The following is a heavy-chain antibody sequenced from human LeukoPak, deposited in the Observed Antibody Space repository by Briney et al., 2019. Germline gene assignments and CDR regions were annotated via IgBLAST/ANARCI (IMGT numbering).Heavy chain of an antibody. CDR3: ARGSGAAYDYYGMDV. V-gene: IGHV3-33*01. CDR2: IWYDGSNK. D-gene: IGHD6-25*01. CDR1: GFTFSSYG. Sequence: PGGSLRLSCAASGFTFSSYGMHWVRQAPGKGLEWVAVIWYDGSNKYYADSVKGRFTISRDNSKNTLYLQMNSLRAEDTAVYYCARGSGAAYDYYGMDVWGQGTTVTVSS. J-gene: IGHJ6*02.